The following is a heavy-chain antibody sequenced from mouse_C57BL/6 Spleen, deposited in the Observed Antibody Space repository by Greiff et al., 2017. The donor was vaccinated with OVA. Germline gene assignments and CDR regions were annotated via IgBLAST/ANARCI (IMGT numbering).Heavy chain of an antibody. V-gene: IGHV1-26*01. J-gene: IGHJ2*01. CDR2: INPNNGGT. Sequence: VQLQQSGPELVKPGASVKISCKASGYTFTDYYMNWVKQSRGKSLEWIGDINPNNGGTSYNQKFKGKATLTVDKSSSTAYMELRSLTSEDSAVYYCAREELGLDYWGQGTTLTVSS. CDR1: GYTFTDYY. CDR3: AREELGLDY.